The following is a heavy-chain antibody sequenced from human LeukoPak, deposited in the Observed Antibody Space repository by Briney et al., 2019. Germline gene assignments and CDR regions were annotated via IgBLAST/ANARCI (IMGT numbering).Heavy chain of an antibody. Sequence: GGSLRLSCAASGFTFSSYSMNWVRQAPGKGLEWVSSISSSSSYIYYADSVKGRFTISRDNAKNSLYLQMNSLRAEDTAVYYCARGWLQFLWAFDYRGQGTLVTVSS. CDR1: GFTFSSYS. J-gene: IGHJ4*02. CDR2: ISSSSSYI. V-gene: IGHV3-21*01. D-gene: IGHD5-24*01. CDR3: ARGWLQFLWAFDY.